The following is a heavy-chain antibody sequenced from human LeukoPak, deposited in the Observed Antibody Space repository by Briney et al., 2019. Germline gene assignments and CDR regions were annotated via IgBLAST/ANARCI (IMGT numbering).Heavy chain of an antibody. V-gene: IGHV3-21*01. CDR1: GFTFSSYS. J-gene: IGHJ6*02. CDR2: ISSSSSYI. Sequence: RAGGSLRLSCAASGFTFSSYSMNWVRQAPGKGLEWVSSISSSSSYIYYADSVKGRFTISRDNAKNSLYLRMNSLRAEDTAVYYCARDQLGYCSSTSCYTGYYGMDVWGQGTTVTVSS. D-gene: IGHD2-2*02. CDR3: ARDQLGYCSSTSCYTGYYGMDV.